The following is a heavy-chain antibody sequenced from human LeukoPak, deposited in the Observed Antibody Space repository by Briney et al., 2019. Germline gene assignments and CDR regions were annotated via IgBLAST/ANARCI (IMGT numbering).Heavy chain of an antibody. CDR3: AKPQAYSGRGGMDV. Sequence: QPGRSLRLSCAASGFTFSSYGMHWVRQAPGKGLEWVAVISYDGSNKYYADSVKGRFTISRDNSKNTLYLQMNSLRAEDTAVYYCAKPQAYSGRGGMDVWGKGTTVTVSS. CDR1: GFTFSSYG. CDR2: ISYDGSNK. J-gene: IGHJ6*04. V-gene: IGHV3-30*18. D-gene: IGHD3-10*01.